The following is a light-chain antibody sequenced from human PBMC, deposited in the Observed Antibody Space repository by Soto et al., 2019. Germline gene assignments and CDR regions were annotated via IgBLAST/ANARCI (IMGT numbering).Light chain of an antibody. CDR2: GAS. CDR1: LSGSSSN. V-gene: IGKV3-20*01. Sequence: EIVLTQSPGTLSLSPGERATLSCRASLSGSSSNLAWYQQKPGQAPRLLIYGASTRATGIPDRFSGSGSGTDFTLTISSLEPEDFAVYYCQLYGNSPPYTFGQGTKLEIK. J-gene: IGKJ2*01. CDR3: QLYGNSPPYT.